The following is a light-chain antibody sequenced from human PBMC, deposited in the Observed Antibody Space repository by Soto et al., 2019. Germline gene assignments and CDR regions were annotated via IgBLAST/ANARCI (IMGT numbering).Light chain of an antibody. J-gene: IGKJ5*01. V-gene: IGKV3-11*01. CDR1: LSVSVY. Sequence: VVLTQSPATLSLSPWERATLSCRTSLSVSVYLDWYQQKPGQAPRLLISDASNRATGIPARFSGSGSGTDFTLTISRLEPEDFAVYYCHQRQYWPPITFGQGTRLEIK. CDR2: DAS. CDR3: HQRQYWPPIT.